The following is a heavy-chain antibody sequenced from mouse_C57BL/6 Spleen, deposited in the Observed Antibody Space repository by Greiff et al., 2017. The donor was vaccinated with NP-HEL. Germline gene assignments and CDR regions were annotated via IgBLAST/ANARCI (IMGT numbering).Heavy chain of an antibody. Sequence: EVQGVESGGGLVKPGGSLKLSCAASGFTFSDYGMHWVRQAPEKGLEWVAYISSGSSTIYYADTVKGRITISRDNAKNTLFLQMTSLRSEDTAMYYCASAYGNYGEYYAMDYWGQGTSVTVSS. CDR2: ISSGSSTI. V-gene: IGHV5-17*01. D-gene: IGHD2-1*01. J-gene: IGHJ4*01. CDR3: ASAYGNYGEYYAMDY. CDR1: GFTFSDYG.